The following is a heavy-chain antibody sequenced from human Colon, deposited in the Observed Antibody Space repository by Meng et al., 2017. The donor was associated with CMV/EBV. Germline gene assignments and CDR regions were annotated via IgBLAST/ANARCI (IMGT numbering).Heavy chain of an antibody. CDR3: ARDRGSGSQPFDC. D-gene: IGHD1-26*01. V-gene: IGHV3-23*01. CDR2: ITASGGSS. Sequence: GESLKISCAASGFTFSTYDMSWVRQAPGKGLEWVSDITASGGSSYYADSVKGRFTLSRDNSKTTLYLQMNSLRAEDTAVYYCARDRGSGSQPFDCWGQGTLVTVSS. J-gene: IGHJ4*02. CDR1: GFTFSTYD.